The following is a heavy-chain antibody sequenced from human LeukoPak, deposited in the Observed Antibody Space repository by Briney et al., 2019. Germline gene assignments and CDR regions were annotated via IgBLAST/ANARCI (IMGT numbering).Heavy chain of an antibody. CDR3: ARDVGEYCSSVSCYASDY. V-gene: IGHV1-2*02. D-gene: IGHD2-2*01. J-gene: IGHJ4*02. CDR1: GYTFTGYY. Sequence: ASVKVSCKTSGYTFTGYYMHWVRQAPGQGLEWMGWINPSSGGTNYAQKFQGRVTMTRDTSISTAYMELSRLRSDDTAVYYCARDVGEYCSSVSCYASDYWGQGTLVTVSS. CDR2: INPSSGGT.